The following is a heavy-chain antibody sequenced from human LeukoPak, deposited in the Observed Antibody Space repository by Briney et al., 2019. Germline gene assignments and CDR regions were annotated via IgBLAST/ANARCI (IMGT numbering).Heavy chain of an antibody. CDR3: ARERGYYGSGSSTYFDY. Sequence: GGSLRLSCAASGFTFSSYSMNWVRQAPGKGLEWVSSISSSSSYIYYADSVKGRFTISRDNAENSLYLQMNSLRAEDTAVYYCARERGYYGSGSSTYFDYWGQGTLVTVSS. CDR2: ISSSSSYI. D-gene: IGHD3-10*01. V-gene: IGHV3-21*01. J-gene: IGHJ4*02. CDR1: GFTFSSYS.